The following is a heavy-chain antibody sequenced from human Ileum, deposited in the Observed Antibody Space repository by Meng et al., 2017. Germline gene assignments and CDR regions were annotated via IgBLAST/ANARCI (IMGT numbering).Heavy chain of an antibody. CDR1: CGSFRGYY. J-gene: IGHJ4*02. Sequence: HRPQWGAGLWHTSDALPLTCAVYCGSFRGYYWSLIRQPPGKWLEWIVEINHSASTNYNPSLKSRVTISVDTSKNQFSLKLSSVTAADTAVYYCARTSGWFYYWGQGTLVTVSS. V-gene: IGHV4-34*01. D-gene: IGHD6-19*01. CDR2: INHSAST. CDR3: ARTSGWFYY.